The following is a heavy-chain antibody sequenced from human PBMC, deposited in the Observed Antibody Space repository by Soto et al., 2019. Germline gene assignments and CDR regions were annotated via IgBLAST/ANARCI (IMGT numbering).Heavy chain of an antibody. CDR2: ISGSGGST. V-gene: IGHV3-23*01. D-gene: IGHD3-10*01. Sequence: EVQLLESGGGLVQPGGSLRLSCAASGFTFSSFAMSWVRQAPGKGLEWVSAISGSGGSTYYADSVKGRFTISRDNSKNPLYQQMNSLRAEDTAVYYCPKTPTPYYYCSGFDLWGRGTLVTVSS. CDR1: GFTFSSFA. J-gene: IGHJ2*01. CDR3: PKTPTPYYYCSGFDL.